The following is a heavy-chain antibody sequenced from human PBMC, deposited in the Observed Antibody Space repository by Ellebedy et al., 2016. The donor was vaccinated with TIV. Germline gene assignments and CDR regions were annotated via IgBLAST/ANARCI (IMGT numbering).Heavy chain of an antibody. V-gene: IGHV1-46*01. CDR3: ARERYRQFDY. J-gene: IGHJ4*02. D-gene: IGHD5-18*01. Sequence: ASVKVSCKASGYTFTSYYMHWVRQAPGQGLEWMGINNPSGGSTNYAQKFQGRVTITADESTSTAYMELSSLRSEDTAVYYCARERYRQFDYWGQGTLVTVSS. CDR1: GYTFTSYY. CDR2: NNPSGGST.